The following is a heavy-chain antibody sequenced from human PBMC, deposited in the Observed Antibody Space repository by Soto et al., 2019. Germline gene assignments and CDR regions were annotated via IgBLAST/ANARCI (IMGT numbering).Heavy chain of an antibody. D-gene: IGHD3-22*01. CDR2: ISVNGRT. V-gene: IGHV3-23*01. Sequence: GGSLRLSCTASGFTFNFYAMAWVRQAPGKGLEWVSGISVNGRTNYADSVKGRFTISRDNSKNMVFLQMDTLRAEDTALYYCTKAGGWYYYDSSGPPDASHVWGQGTMVTVSS. J-gene: IGHJ3*01. CDR3: TKAGGWYYYDSSGPPDASHV. CDR1: GFTFNFYA.